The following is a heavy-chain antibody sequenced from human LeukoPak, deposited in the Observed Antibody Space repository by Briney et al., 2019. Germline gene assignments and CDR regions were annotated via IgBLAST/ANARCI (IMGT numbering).Heavy chain of an antibody. CDR1: GFSFKNAW. V-gene: IGHV3-15*01. J-gene: IGHJ4*02. Sequence: GGSLRLSCAASGFSFKNAWMKWVRQAPGKGLEWVGRIKKKTDGGSTDYAAPVKGRFFISRDDSKNTLYLHMNSLKTEDTGVYYCATEPPLTYDILIGHPFDNWGQGTPVTVSS. CDR3: ATEPPLTYDILIGHPFDN. CDR2: IKKKTDGGST. D-gene: IGHD3-9*01.